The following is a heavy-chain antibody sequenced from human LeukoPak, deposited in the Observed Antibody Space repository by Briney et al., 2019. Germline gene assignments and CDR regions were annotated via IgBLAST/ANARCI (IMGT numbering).Heavy chain of an antibody. CDR2: ISGSGGST. J-gene: IGHJ6*03. CDR3: AKGGNSGRTYYYYYMDV. V-gene: IGHV3-23*01. CDR1: GFTFSSYG. D-gene: IGHD6-19*01. Sequence: GGSLRLSCAASGFTFSSYGMSWVRQSPGEGLEWVSSISGSGGSTYYADSVKVRFTISRDSSKNTVYMQMNGLRAEDKAVYYCAKGGNSGRTYYYYYMDVWGKGTTVTVSS.